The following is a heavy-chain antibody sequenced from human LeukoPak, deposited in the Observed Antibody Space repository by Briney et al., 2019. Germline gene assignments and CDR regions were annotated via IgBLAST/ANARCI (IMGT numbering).Heavy chain of an antibody. J-gene: IGHJ4*02. CDR3: ARDWVYKIDY. D-gene: IGHD5-24*01. Sequence: GGSLRLSCETAGFTFSSCVMHWVRRTPGKGLVWVSRISHDGIISYADSVKGRFTISRDNAKNTLILQMNSLRVEDTAVYYCARDWVYKIDYWGRGTLVTVSS. CDR2: ISHDGII. V-gene: IGHV3-74*01. CDR1: GFTFSSCV.